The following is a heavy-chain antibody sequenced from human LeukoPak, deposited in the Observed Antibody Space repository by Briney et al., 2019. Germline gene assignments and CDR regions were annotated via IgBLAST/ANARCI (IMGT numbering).Heavy chain of an antibody. CDR2: ISYNGSNK. Sequence: GGSLRLSCAASGFTFSSYAMHWVRQAPGKGLEWVAVISYNGSNKYYADSVRGRFTISRDNSKNTLFLQMNSLRPEDTAVYYCEGTLGLGYTYGHDYWGQGALVTVSS. CDR1: GFTFSSYA. J-gene: IGHJ4*02. CDR3: EGTLGLGYTYGHDY. V-gene: IGHV3-30*04. D-gene: IGHD5-18*01.